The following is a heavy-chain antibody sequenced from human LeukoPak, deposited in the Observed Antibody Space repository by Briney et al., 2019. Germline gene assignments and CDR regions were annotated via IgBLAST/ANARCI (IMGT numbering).Heavy chain of an antibody. Sequence: SGGSLRLSCAASGFTFSSYAMHWVRQAPGKGLEYVSAISSNGGSTYYANSVKGRFTISRDNSKNTLYLQMGSLRAEDMAVYYCARPMFSTSGGMDVWGQGTTVTVSS. CDR2: ISSNGGST. D-gene: IGHD3-10*02. CDR3: ARPMFSTSGGMDV. CDR1: GFTFSSYA. V-gene: IGHV3-64*01. J-gene: IGHJ6*02.